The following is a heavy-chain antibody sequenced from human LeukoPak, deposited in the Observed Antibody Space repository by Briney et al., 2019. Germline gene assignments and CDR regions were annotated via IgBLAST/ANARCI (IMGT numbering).Heavy chain of an antibody. J-gene: IGHJ4*02. CDR1: GFTFSSYE. CDR2: ISTSGGTI. D-gene: IGHD2-2*01. Sequence: GRSLRLSCAASGFTFSSYEMNWVRQAPGKGLEWVSYISTSGGTIYYADSVRGRFTISRDNAKNSLYLQMNSLRAEDTAVYYCARDGDCSSDSCYFDYWGQGILVTVSS. CDR3: ARDGDCSSDSCYFDY. V-gene: IGHV3-48*03.